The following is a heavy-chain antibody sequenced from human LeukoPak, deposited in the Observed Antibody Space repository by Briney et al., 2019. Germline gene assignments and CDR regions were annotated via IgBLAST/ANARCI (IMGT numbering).Heavy chain of an antibody. CDR1: GGSISSYY. D-gene: IGHD3-22*01. J-gene: IGHJ4*02. CDR3: MGGRGWLPEN. V-gene: IGHV3-7*01. CDR2: IKQDGTET. Sequence: KPSETLSLTCTVSGGSISSYYWSWIRQPPGKGLEWVAIIKQDGTETFYVDSVKGRFTISRDNVKNSLYLQMNSLRIEDAAVYYCMGGRGWLPENWGQGTPVTVSS.